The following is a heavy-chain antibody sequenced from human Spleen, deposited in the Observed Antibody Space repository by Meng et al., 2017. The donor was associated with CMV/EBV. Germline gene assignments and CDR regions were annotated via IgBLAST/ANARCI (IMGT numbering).Heavy chain of an antibody. CDR3: ARDSGSYGDYYYGMDV. V-gene: IGHV1-69*05. CDR2: IIPGFGAA. D-gene: IGHD1-26*01. CDR1: GGTFSTNA. J-gene: IGHJ6*02. Sequence: SVKVSCKASGGTFSTNAISWVRQAPGQGLEWMGGIIPGFGAANYAQKFQGRVTITTDESTNTAYMDLTSLRPEDTAVYYCARDSGSYGDYYYGMDVWGQGTTVTVSS.